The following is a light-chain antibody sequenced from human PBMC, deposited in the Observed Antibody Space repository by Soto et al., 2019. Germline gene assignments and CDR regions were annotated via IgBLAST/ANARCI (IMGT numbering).Light chain of an antibody. V-gene: IGKV3-15*01. CDR2: GAS. CDR1: QYVGTR. Sequence: EMVLTQSPATLSSSPGETATLSCRASQYVGTRLAWYQHKPGQAPRLLIYGASTRATGIPARFSGSGSGTEFTLTISSLQSEDFAVYYCQQYNNWPPITFGQGTRLEIK. CDR3: QQYNNWPPIT. J-gene: IGKJ5*01.